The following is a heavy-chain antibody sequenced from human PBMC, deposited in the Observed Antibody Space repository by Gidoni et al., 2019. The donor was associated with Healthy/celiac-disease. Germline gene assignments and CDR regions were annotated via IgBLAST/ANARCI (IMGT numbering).Heavy chain of an antibody. V-gene: IGHV4-34*01. Sequence: QVQLQQWGAGLLKPSETLSLTCAVYGGSFSGYYWSWIRQPPGKGLEWIGEINHSGSTNYNPSLKSRVTISVDTSKNQFSLKLSSVTAADTAVYYCARRRDRPHPPIVGATHWFDPWGQETLVTVSS. J-gene: IGHJ5*02. D-gene: IGHD1-26*01. CDR2: INHSGST. CDR1: GGSFSGYY. CDR3: ARRRDRPHPPIVGATHWFDP.